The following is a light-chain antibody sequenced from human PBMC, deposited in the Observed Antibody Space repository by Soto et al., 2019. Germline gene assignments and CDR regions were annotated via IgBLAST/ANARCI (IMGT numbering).Light chain of an antibody. CDR1: QSISNN. CDR3: QQRSNWPPFT. CDR2: DAS. Sequence: EIVLTQSPATLSLSPGERATLSCRASQSISNNLAWYQQKPGQAPRLLIFDASNRATGIPARFSGSGSGTDFTLTISSLEPEDFAVYYCQQRSNWPPFTFGPGTKVDIK. J-gene: IGKJ3*01. V-gene: IGKV3-11*01.